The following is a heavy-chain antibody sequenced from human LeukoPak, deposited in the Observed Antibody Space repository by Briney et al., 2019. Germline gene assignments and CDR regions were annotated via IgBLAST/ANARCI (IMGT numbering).Heavy chain of an antibody. J-gene: IGHJ4*02. CDR3: AKDTGRVGSGSDFDY. V-gene: IGHV3-9*01. CDR2: IIWNSGNI. Sequence: GGPLRLSCAASGFTFYDYPMHEVRQAPGKGGEGVAGIIWNSGNIGHADYAQGQFTISRDNAKNSLYLQMNSLRAEDPALYYCAKDTGRVGSGSDFDYWGQGTLVTVSS. CDR1: GFTFYDYP. D-gene: IGHD3-10*01.